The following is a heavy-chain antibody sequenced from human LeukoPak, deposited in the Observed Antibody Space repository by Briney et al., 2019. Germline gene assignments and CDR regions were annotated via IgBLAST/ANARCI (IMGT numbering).Heavy chain of an antibody. CDR2: IYTSGST. Sequence: PSETLSLTCTVSGGSISSYYWSWIRQPAGKGLEWIGRIYTSGSTNYNPSLKSRVTMSVDTSKNQFSLKLSSVTAADTAVYYCARGGAYCSSTSCHDAFDIWGQGTMVTVSS. J-gene: IGHJ3*02. D-gene: IGHD2-2*01. V-gene: IGHV4-4*07. CDR1: GGSISSYY. CDR3: ARGGAYCSSTSCHDAFDI.